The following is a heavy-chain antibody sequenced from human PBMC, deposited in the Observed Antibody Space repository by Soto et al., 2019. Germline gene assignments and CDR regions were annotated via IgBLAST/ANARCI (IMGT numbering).Heavy chain of an antibody. Sequence: ASVKVSCKASGYTFTSYYMHWVRQAPGQGLEWMGIINPSGGSTSYAQKFQGRVTMTRDTSTSTVYMELSSLRSEDTAVYYCARAEGGGCMLCAYYYYGMDVWGQGTTVTVSS. CDR1: GYTFTSYY. CDR2: INPSGGST. J-gene: IGHJ6*02. CDR3: ARAEGGGCMLCAYYYYGMDV. V-gene: IGHV1-46*01. D-gene: IGHD2-8*01.